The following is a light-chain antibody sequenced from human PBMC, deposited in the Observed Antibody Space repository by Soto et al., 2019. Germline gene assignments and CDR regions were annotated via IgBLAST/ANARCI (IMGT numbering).Light chain of an antibody. CDR2: GDS. V-gene: IGLV1-40*01. Sequence: QSVLTQPPSVSGAPGQRVTISCTGSSSNIGAGYNVHWYQQVPGTAPKLLIYGDSNRPSGVPDRFSGSKSGTSASLAITGLQAEDEADYYCQSYDSSLSGWLFGGWTKLTVL. CDR3: QSYDSSLSGWL. J-gene: IGLJ3*02. CDR1: SSNIGAGYN.